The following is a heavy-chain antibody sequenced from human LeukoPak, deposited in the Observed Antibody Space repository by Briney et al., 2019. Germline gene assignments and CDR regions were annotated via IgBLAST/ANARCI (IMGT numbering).Heavy chain of an antibody. CDR2: IYYSGST. D-gene: IGHD3-3*01. Sequence: SETLSLTCTVSGGSISSGGYYWSWIRQHPGKGLEWIGYIYYSGSTYYNPSLKSRVTISVDTSKNQFSLKLSSVTAADTAVYYCARVWRQNLDYYYYYYMDVWAKGPRSPSP. CDR1: GGSISSGGYY. J-gene: IGHJ6*03. CDR3: ARVWRQNLDYYYYYYMDV. V-gene: IGHV4-31*03.